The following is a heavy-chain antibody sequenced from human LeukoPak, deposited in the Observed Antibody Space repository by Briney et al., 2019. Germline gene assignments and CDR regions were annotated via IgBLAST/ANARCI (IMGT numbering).Heavy chain of an antibody. Sequence: SETLSLTCAVSGGSISSYYWSWIRQPPGKGLEWIGYIYYSGSTNYNPSLKSRVTISVDTSKNQFSLKLSSVTAADTAVYYCARVSSGWYWDYWGQGTLVTVSS. CDR3: ARVSSGWYWDY. CDR2: IYYSGST. D-gene: IGHD6-19*01. V-gene: IGHV4-59*01. J-gene: IGHJ4*02. CDR1: GGSISSYY.